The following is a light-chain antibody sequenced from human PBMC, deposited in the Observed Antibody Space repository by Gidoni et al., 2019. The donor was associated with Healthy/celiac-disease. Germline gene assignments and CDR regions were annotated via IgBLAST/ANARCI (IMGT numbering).Light chain of an antibody. CDR2: DAS. CDR3: QQYGSSHLT. V-gene: IGKV3D-20*01. J-gene: IGKJ4*01. Sequence: EIVLTQSPATLSLSPGERATLSCGAIQSVSSSYLAWYQQKPGLAPRLLIYDASSRATGIPDRFSGSGSGTDFTLTISRLEPEDFAVYYCQQYGSSHLTFXGXTKVEIK. CDR1: QSVSSSY.